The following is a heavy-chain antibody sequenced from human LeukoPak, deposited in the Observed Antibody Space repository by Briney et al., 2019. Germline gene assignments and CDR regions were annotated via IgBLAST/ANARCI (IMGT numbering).Heavy chain of an antibody. D-gene: IGHD3-3*01. Sequence: SETLSLTCTVSGGSFSSYYWSWVRQPPGKGLEWIGDIYYSGSTNYNPSLTSRVTISVDTSKNQFSLKLSSVTAADTAVYYCARANYDYDFSRANWFDPWGQGTLVTVSS. CDR1: GGSFSSYY. V-gene: IGHV4-59*01. CDR3: ARANYDYDFSRANWFDP. J-gene: IGHJ5*02. CDR2: IYYSGST.